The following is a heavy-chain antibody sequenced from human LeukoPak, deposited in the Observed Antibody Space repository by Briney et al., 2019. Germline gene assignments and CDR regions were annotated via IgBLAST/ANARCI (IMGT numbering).Heavy chain of an antibody. CDR2: VNRDGSET. CDR1: GFTLSNHW. V-gene: IGHV3-7*03. Sequence: GGSLRLSCAASGFTLSNHWMTWVRQVPGRGPEWVANVNRDGSETYYLDSVKGRFTISKDNAKNSLYLQMNSLRAEDTALYHCARNNGMDAWGQGTAVIVSS. J-gene: IGHJ6*02. CDR3: ARNNGMDA.